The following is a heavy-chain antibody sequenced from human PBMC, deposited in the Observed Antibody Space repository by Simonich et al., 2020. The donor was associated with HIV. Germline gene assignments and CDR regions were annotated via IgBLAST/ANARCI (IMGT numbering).Heavy chain of an antibody. V-gene: IGHV1-2*02. Sequence: QVHLVQSGAEVKKPGASVKVSCEASGYTFTGYYIHWVRQAPGQGLEWSGWIKPNSGATNYAQKFEERVTMTSDTSISTAYMELSGLRSDDTAVYYCAREDRDYISYFFHYWGQGTLVTVSS. CDR2: IKPNSGAT. D-gene: IGHD3-16*01. CDR1: GYTFTGYY. J-gene: IGHJ4*02. CDR3: AREDRDYISYFFHY.